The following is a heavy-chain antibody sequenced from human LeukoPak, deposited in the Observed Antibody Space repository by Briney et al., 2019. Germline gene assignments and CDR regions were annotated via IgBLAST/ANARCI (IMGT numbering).Heavy chain of an antibody. V-gene: IGHV3-23*01. CDR1: GFTFSSYA. Sequence: GGSLRLSCAASGFTFSSYAMGWVRQAPGKGLEWVSAISGSGGSTYYADSVKGRFTISRDNSKNTLYLQMNSLRAEDTAVYYCAKGNEWELLGGYYFDYWGQGTLVTVSS. CDR3: AKGNEWELLGGYYFDY. CDR2: ISGSGGST. D-gene: IGHD1-26*01. J-gene: IGHJ4*02.